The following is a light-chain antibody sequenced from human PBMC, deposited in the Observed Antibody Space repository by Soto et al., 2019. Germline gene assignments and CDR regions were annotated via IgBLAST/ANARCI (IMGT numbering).Light chain of an antibody. Sequence: DIQMTQSPSTLSASVGDRVTITCRASQSISSWLAWYQQKPGKAPKLLIYKASSLQSGVPSRFSGSGSGTEFTLTISSLQPDDVATYYCQQSNSNSKTFGQGTKV. J-gene: IGKJ1*01. CDR1: QSISSW. V-gene: IGKV1-5*03. CDR2: KAS. CDR3: QQSNSNSKT.